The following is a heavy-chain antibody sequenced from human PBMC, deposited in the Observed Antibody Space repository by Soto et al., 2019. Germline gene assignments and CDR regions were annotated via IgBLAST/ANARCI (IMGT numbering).Heavy chain of an antibody. CDR2: IYYSGST. D-gene: IGHD3-9*01. CDR1: GGSISSYY. Sequence: PSETLSLTCTVSGGSISSYYWSWIRQPPGKGLEWIEYIYYSGSTNYNPSLKSRVTISVDTSKNQFSLKLSSVTAADTAVYYCARDAVYFDGYWFDPWGQGTLVTVSS. J-gene: IGHJ5*02. V-gene: IGHV4-59*01. CDR3: ARDAVYFDGYWFDP.